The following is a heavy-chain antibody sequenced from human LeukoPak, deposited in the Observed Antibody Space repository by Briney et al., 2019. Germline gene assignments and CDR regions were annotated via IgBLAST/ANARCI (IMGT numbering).Heavy chain of an antibody. J-gene: IGHJ3*02. CDR3: ASGAATYDAFDI. V-gene: IGHV1-2*02. CDR2: INPNSGGT. D-gene: IGHD2-15*01. CDR1: GYTFTSYD. Sequence: ASVKVSCKASGYTFTSYDINWVRQAPGQGLEWMGWINPNSGGTNYAQKFQGRVTMTRDTSISTAYMELSRLRSDDTAVYYCASGAATYDAFDIWGQGTMVTVSS.